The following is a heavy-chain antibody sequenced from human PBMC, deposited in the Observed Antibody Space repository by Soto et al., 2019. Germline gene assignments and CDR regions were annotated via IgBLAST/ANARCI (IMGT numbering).Heavy chain of an antibody. CDR3: ARNMDYGDYAHVY. Sequence: SETLSLTCTVSGGSISSRGYYWGWIRQPPGKGLEWIGSAHHTGSTYYNPSLKSRVIVSVDTSKNQFSLKLTSLTAADTAVYYCARNMDYGDYAHVYWGQGTLVTVSS. V-gene: IGHV4-39*01. J-gene: IGHJ4*02. CDR1: GGSISSRGYY. D-gene: IGHD4-17*01. CDR2: AHHTGST.